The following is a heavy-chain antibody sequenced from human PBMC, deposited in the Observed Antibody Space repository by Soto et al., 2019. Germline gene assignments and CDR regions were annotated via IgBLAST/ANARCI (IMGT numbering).Heavy chain of an antibody. CDR1: GGSISSSSYY. V-gene: IGHV4-39*01. D-gene: IGHD3-9*01. CDR2: IYYSGNT. Sequence: SETLSLTCTVSGGSISSSSYYWGWIRQPPGKGLEWIGCIYYSGNTYYNPSLKSRVTLSIDTSKNQLSLKLSSVTAADTAVYYCARHSPDFDWLSQFDYWGQGTLVTVS. J-gene: IGHJ4*02. CDR3: ARHSPDFDWLSQFDY.